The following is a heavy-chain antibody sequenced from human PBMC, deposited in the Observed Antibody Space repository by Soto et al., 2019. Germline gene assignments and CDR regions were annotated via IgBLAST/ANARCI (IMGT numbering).Heavy chain of an antibody. D-gene: IGHD2-15*01. V-gene: IGHV4-39*01. CDR1: GGSISSSRYY. J-gene: IGHJ4*02. Sequence: SETLSLTFTVSGGSISSSRYYWGWIRQPPGKGLAWIGSISYSGSTYYNPSLKRRVTISVDTSKNKFSLKLSSVTAAETAVYYCARGYCSGGSCCRYWGQGSQVTFSS. CDR3: ARGYCSGGSCCRY. CDR2: ISYSGST.